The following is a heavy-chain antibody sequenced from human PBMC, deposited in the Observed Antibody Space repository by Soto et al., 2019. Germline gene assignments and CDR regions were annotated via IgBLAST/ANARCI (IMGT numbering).Heavy chain of an antibody. Sequence: QVQLQESGPRLVKPSETLSLTCTVSDDFISSYYWNWIRQPAGKGLEWIGRVSTSGATNYNPSLESRFTMSVDTSQTQFSLKLTSVTAADTAVYFCARADYEILTGSYAMDVWGQGTTVTVSS. V-gene: IGHV4-4*07. CDR1: DDFISSYY. CDR3: ARADYEILTGSYAMDV. CDR2: VSTSGAT. J-gene: IGHJ6*02. D-gene: IGHD3-9*01.